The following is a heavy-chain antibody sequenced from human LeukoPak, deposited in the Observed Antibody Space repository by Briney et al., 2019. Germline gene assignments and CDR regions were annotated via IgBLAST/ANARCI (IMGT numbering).Heavy chain of an antibody. Sequence: GGSLRLSCAASGFTFSNAWMSWVRQAPGKGLEWVGRIKSKTDGGTTDYAAPVKGRFTISRDDSKNTLYLQMNSLKTEDTAVYYCTTQIWAPVDTAIHRADYWGQGTLVTVPS. CDR3: TTQIWAPVDTAIHRADY. CDR1: GFTFSNAW. CDR2: IKSKTDGGTT. D-gene: IGHD5-18*01. J-gene: IGHJ4*02. V-gene: IGHV3-15*01.